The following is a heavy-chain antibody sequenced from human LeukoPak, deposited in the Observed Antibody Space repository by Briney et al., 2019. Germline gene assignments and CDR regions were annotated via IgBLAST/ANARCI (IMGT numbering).Heavy chain of an antibody. CDR1: GGSITNHY. D-gene: IGHD2-2*01. CDR2: AYSTGNT. J-gene: IGHJ5*01. V-gene: IGHV4-59*11. CDR3: AREGTTSWFDS. Sequence: PSETLSLTCTVSGGSITNHYWTWLRQPPGKGLEWIGYAYSTGNTNYNPSLKSRVTISVDTSKNQFSLKLSSVTTADTAVYYCAREGTTSWFDSWGLGTLVTVSS.